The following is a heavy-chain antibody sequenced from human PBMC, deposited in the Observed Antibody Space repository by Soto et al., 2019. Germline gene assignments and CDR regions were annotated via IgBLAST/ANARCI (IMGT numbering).Heavy chain of an antibody. Sequence: SETLSLTCAVYGGSFSGYYWSWIRQPPGKGLEWIGEINHSGSTNYNPSLKSRVTISVDTSKNQFSLKLSSVTAADTAVYYCARGTTLRYYMDVWGKGTTVTVSS. J-gene: IGHJ6*03. D-gene: IGHD4-17*01. V-gene: IGHV4-34*01. CDR3: ARGTTLRYYMDV. CDR2: INHSGST. CDR1: GGSFSGYY.